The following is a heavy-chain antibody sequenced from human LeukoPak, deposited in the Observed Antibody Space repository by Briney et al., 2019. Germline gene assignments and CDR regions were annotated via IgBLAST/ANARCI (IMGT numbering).Heavy chain of an antibody. CDR2: ISSSSSYI. D-gene: IGHD4-17*01. CDR3: ARPARGDYVENWFDP. J-gene: IGHJ5*02. V-gene: IGHV3-21*01. Sequence: GGSLRLSCAASGFTFSGYSMNWVRQAPGKGLEWVSSISSSSSYIYYADSVKGRFTISRDNAKNSLYLQMNSLRAEDTAVYYCARPARGDYVENWFDPWGQGTLVTVSS. CDR1: GFTFSGYS.